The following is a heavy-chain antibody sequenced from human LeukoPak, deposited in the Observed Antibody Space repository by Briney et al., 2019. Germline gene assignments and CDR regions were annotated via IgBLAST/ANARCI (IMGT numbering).Heavy chain of an antibody. CDR3: AKMRGQLQLQYYMDV. J-gene: IGHJ6*03. D-gene: IGHD6-6*01. V-gene: IGHV3-23*01. CDR2: ISGSGGST. Sequence: GGSLRLSCAASGFTFSTYAMSWVRQAPGKELEWVSTISGSGGSTFYADSVRGQFTISRDNSKNTVYLQMNSLRVEDTAVLYCAKMRGQLQLQYYMDVWGPGTTVAVSS. CDR1: GFTFSTYA.